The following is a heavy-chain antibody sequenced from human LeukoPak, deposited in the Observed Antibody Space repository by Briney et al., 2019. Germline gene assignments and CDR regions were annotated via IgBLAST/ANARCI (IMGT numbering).Heavy chain of an antibody. CDR3: AKRRQVDYYDSSDY. Sequence: GGSLRLSCAASGFTFSSYAMSWVRQAPGKGLEWVSAISGSGGGTYYADSVKGRFTISRDNSKNTLYLQMNSLRAEDTAVYYCAKRRQVDYYDSSDYWGQGTLVTVSS. CDR2: ISGSGGGT. J-gene: IGHJ4*02. V-gene: IGHV3-23*01. CDR1: GFTFSSYA. D-gene: IGHD3-22*01.